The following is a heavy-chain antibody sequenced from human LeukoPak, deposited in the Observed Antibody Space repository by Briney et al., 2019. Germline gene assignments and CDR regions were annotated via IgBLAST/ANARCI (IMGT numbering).Heavy chain of an antibody. J-gene: IGHJ4*02. CDR3: ARVPADY. D-gene: IGHD2-2*01. V-gene: IGHV3-21*01. CDR1: GFSFSSSG. Sequence: PGGSLRLSCVASGFSFSSSGMNWVRQAPGKGLEWVSSISSSSSYIYYADSVKGRFTISRDNAKNSLYLQMNSLRAEDTAVYYCARVPADYWGQGTLVTVSS. CDR2: ISSSSSYI.